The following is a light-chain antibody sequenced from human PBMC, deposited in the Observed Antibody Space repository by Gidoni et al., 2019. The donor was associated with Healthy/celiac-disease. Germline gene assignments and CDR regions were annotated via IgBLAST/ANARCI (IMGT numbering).Light chain of an antibody. Sequence: DIVMTQSSLSMPVTPGEPAAISCRSSQSLLHSNGYNYLYRYLQKPGQTQQLLIYWGSNRASGVPDRFSGIGSGTDFTLKIRRVEAEDVGVYYCMQALQTPRTFGPGTKVDIK. CDR3: MQALQTPRT. J-gene: IGKJ3*01. CDR1: QSLLHSNGYNY. CDR2: WGS. V-gene: IGKV2-28*01.